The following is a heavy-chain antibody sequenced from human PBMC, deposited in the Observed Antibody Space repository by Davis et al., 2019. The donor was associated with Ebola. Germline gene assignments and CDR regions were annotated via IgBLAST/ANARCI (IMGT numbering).Heavy chain of an antibody. CDR2: MNPNSGNT. V-gene: IGHV1-8*01. D-gene: IGHD5-18*01. CDR1: GYTFTSYD. CDR3: ARVGQLWLKESYYYYGMDV. Sequence: AASVKVSCKASGYTFTSYDINWVRQATGQGLEWMGWMNPNSGNTGYAQKFQGRVTMTRNTSISTAYMELSSLRSEDTAVYYCARVGQLWLKESYYYYGMDVWGKGTTVTVSS. J-gene: IGHJ6*04.